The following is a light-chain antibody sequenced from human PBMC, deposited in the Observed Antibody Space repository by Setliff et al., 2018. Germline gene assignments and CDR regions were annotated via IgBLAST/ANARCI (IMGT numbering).Light chain of an antibody. CDR3: SPYSSSSTHVV. Sequence: QSALTQPASVSGSPGQSITISCTGTSSDVGGYNYVSWYQQHPGKAPKFMFYDVSNRPSGVSNRFSGSKSGSTAFLTISGLQAEDEADYYCSPYSSSSTHVVFGGGTKVTVL. CDR1: SSDVGGYNY. V-gene: IGLV2-14*03. CDR2: DVS. J-gene: IGLJ2*01.